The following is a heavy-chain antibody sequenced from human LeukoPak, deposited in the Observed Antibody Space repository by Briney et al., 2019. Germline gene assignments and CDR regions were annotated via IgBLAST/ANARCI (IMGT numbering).Heavy chain of an antibody. J-gene: IGHJ3*02. CDR2: IYPGDFDT. CDR1: GYSFVSHW. Sequence: TGESLKISCQGSGYSFVSHWIVWVRQMPGKGLEWMGIIYPGDFDTRYSPSFQGQVTISADKSIRIAYLQWSSLKASDTAMYYCARAAISGYYAFDIWGQGTMVTVSS. V-gene: IGHV5-51*01. CDR3: ARAAISGYYAFDI. D-gene: IGHD3-22*01.